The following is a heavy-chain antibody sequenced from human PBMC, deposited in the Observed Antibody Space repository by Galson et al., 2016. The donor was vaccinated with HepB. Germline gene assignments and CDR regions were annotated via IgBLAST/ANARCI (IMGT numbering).Heavy chain of an antibody. Sequence: SLRLSCAASGFMFSTYDMHWVRQVPGKGLEWVAMIYYDGTIKYFSDYVKGRFGISRNNSKNNLYLQMNSRRDDETAIYFCARGGSGGHRFDWFFDFWGRGTLLTVSS. CDR1: GFMFSTYD. V-gene: IGHV3-33*01. J-gene: IGHJ2*01. D-gene: IGHD3-10*01. CDR3: ARGGSGGHRFDWFFDF. CDR2: IYYDGTIK.